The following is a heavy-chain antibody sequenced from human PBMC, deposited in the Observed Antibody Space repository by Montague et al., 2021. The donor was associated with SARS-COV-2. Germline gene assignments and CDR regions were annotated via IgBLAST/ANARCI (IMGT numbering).Heavy chain of an antibody. Sequence: TLSLTCTVSGGSISSGSYYWSWIRQPAGKGLDWIGRIYTSGSTNYNPSLKSRVTISVDTSKNQFSLKLSSVTAADTAVYYCARAPDVDTAMVIYYYGMDVWGQGTTVTVSS. CDR2: IYTSGST. J-gene: IGHJ6*02. V-gene: IGHV4-61*02. CDR1: GGSISSGSYY. D-gene: IGHD5-18*01. CDR3: ARAPDVDTAMVIYYYGMDV.